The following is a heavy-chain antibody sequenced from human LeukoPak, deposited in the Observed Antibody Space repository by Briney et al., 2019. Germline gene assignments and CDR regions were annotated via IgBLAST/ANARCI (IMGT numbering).Heavy chain of an antibody. CDR2: ISGSGGST. Sequence: GGSLRLSCAASGLTFSSYAMNWVRQAPGKGLEWVSAISGSGGSTYYADSVKGRFTISRDNSKNTLYLQMNSLRAEDTAVYYCAKLPLLYGSSGYFDYWGQGTLVTVSS. J-gene: IGHJ4*02. D-gene: IGHD3-22*01. V-gene: IGHV3-23*01. CDR1: GLTFSSYA. CDR3: AKLPLLYGSSGYFDY.